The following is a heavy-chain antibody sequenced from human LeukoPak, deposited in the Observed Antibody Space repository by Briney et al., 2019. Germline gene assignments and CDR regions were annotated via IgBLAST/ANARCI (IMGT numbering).Heavy chain of an antibody. CDR3: ATDSPETAAFDY. CDR1: GCWLSTYS. J-gene: IGHJ4*02. V-gene: IGHV3-48*04. D-gene: IGHD1-1*01. Sequence: PAWALRLSCTDSGCWLSTYSMNWVRQAPGQGLKWVSYIVGISSNIYYADSVKGRFTISRDNAKNSLYLQMDSLRAEDTAVYYCATDSPETAAFDYWGQGTLVTVSS. CDR2: IVGISSNI.